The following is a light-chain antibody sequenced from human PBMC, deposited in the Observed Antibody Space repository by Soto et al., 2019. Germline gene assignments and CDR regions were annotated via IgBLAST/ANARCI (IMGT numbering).Light chain of an antibody. Sequence: AIQMTQSPSSLSASVGDRVTIPCRASQAIRNDLGWYQQKPGKAPKLLIYAASSLPSGVSSRFSGSGSGTDFTLTISSLQPEDFATYYYLQVFNFPRTFGQGTKVDIK. J-gene: IGKJ1*01. CDR2: AAS. CDR3: LQVFNFPRT. CDR1: QAIRND. V-gene: IGKV1-6*02.